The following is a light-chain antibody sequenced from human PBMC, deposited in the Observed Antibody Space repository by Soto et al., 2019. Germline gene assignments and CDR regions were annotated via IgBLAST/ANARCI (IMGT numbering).Light chain of an antibody. Sequence: QSALTQPASVSGSPGQSITISCTGTSSDVGGYNYVSWYQQHPGKAPKLIIYDVSDRPSGVSNRFSGSQSCNTASLTISGLQAEDEADYYCSSYTRSSTVVFGGGTKLAVL. CDR1: SSDVGGYNY. CDR3: SSYTRSSTVV. CDR2: DVS. J-gene: IGLJ2*01. V-gene: IGLV2-14*03.